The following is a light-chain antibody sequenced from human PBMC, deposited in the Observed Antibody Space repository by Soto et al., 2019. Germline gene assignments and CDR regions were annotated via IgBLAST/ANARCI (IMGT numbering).Light chain of an antibody. CDR1: TRDVGGYNY. Sequence: QSALTQPASVSGWPGQSITIYCTGSTRDVGGYNYVSWYQLSPGKAPKLLIYDVDRPSGVSNRFSGSKSGNTASLTISGLEADDDADYYSTSYTNSGTVVFGAGTKLTVL. J-gene: IGLJ3*02. CDR2: DV. V-gene: IGLV2-14*01. CDR3: TSYTNSGTVV.